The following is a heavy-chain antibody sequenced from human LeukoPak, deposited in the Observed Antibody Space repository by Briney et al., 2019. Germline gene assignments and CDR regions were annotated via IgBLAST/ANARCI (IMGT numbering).Heavy chain of an antibody. CDR1: GGSFSGYY. CDR3: ARVHYYVYNY. J-gene: IGHJ4*02. D-gene: IGHD3-10*02. CDR2: INHSGST. V-gene: IGHV4-34*01. Sequence: SETLSLTCAVYGGSFSGYYWSWIRQPPGKGLEWIGEINHSGSTNYNPSLKSRVTISVDASKNQFSLKLSSVTAADTAVYYCARVHYYVYNYWGQGTLVTVSS.